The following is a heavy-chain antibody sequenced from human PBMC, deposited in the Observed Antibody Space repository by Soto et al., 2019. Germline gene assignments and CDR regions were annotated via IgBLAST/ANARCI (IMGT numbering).Heavy chain of an antibody. V-gene: IGHV3-11*01. CDR3: ARRTAWFGELWDY. J-gene: IGHJ4*02. D-gene: IGHD3-10*01. CDR2: ISSSGSTI. Sequence: GGSVRLSXAASGFTFSDYYMSWIRQAPGKGLEWVSYISSSGSTIYYADSVKGRFTISRDNAKNSLYLQMNSLRAEDTAVYYCARRTAWFGELWDYWGQGTLVTVSS. CDR1: GFTFSDYY.